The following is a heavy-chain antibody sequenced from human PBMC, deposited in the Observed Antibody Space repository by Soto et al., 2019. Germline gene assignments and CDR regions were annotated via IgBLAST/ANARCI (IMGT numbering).Heavy chain of an antibody. CDR2: ISYDGSNK. CDR1: GFTFSSYA. V-gene: IGHV3-30-3*01. J-gene: IGHJ6*02. CDR3: ARDLGEYYYYYVMDV. Sequence: GGSLRLSCAASGFTFSSYAMHWVRQAPGKGLEWVAVISYDGSNKYYADSVKGRFTISRDNSKNTLYLQMNSLRAEDTAVYYCARDLGEYYYYYVMDVWGQGTTVTVSS. D-gene: IGHD3-3*01.